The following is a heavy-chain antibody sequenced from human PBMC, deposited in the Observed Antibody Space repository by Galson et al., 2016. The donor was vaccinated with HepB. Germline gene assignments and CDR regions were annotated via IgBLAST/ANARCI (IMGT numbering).Heavy chain of an antibody. CDR3: ATDGGMGRGVTHFDY. D-gene: IGHD3-10*01. CDR2: IKIKGDGGTT. V-gene: IGHV3-15*01. CDR1: GFTFSKAW. J-gene: IGHJ4*02. Sequence: SLRLSCAASGFTFSKAWMSWVRQAPGKGLELVGLIKIKGDGGTTDYAGPVKGRFTISRDDSNYILFLQMNSLQTEDTAVYYCATDGGMGRGVTHFDYWGPGALVTVSS.